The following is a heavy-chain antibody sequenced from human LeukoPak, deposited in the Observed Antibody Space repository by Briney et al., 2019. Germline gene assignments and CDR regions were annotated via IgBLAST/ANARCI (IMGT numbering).Heavy chain of an antibody. Sequence: ASVKVSCKASGYTFTSYYMHWVRQAPGQGLEWMGIINPSGGSTSYAQKFQGRVTMTRDTSTSTVYMELNSLRSEDTAVYYCASYSGSYSAFDYWGQGTLVTVSS. V-gene: IGHV1-46*01. CDR1: GYTFTSYY. CDR2: INPSGGST. J-gene: IGHJ4*02. D-gene: IGHD1-26*01. CDR3: ASYSGSYSAFDY.